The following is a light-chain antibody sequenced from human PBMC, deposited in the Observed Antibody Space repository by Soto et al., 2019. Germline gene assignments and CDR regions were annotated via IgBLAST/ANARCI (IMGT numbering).Light chain of an antibody. Sequence: DIQMTQSPSSVSASVGDRVTITCRASQGIRSWLAWYQQKPGTAPKLLIYAASTLQSGVPSRFSGSGSATDFSLTISSLQPDDFATYYCQQANSFPITFGQGTRLEIK. V-gene: IGKV1-12*01. J-gene: IGKJ5*01. CDR3: QQANSFPIT. CDR2: AAS. CDR1: QGIRSW.